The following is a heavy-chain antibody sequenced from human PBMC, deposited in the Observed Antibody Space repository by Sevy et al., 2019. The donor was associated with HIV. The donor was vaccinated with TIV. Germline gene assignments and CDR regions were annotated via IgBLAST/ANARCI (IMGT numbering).Heavy chain of an antibody. V-gene: IGHV3-30-3*01. J-gene: IGHJ4*02. Sequence: GGSLRLSCAASGFTFSSYAMHWVRQAPGKGLEWVAVISYDGSNKYYADSVKGRFTISRDNSKNTLYLQMNSLRAEDTAGYYCARDPHVAAAAGYFDYWGQGTLVTVSS. CDR2: ISYDGSNK. D-gene: IGHD6-13*01. CDR1: GFTFSSYA. CDR3: ARDPHVAAAAGYFDY.